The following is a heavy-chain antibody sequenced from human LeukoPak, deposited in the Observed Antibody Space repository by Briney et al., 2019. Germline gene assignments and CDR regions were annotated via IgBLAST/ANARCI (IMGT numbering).Heavy chain of an antibody. CDR2: IYYSGSI. D-gene: IGHD3-10*01. Sequence: SETLSLTCTVSGGSISSYYWSWIRQPPGKGLEWIGYIYYSGSINYNPSLKSRVTISVDTSKNQFSLKLSSVTAADTAVYYCARDPMVRGPRLAFDIWGQGTMVIVSS. V-gene: IGHV4-59*01. CDR3: ARDPMVRGPRLAFDI. CDR1: GGSISSYY. J-gene: IGHJ3*02.